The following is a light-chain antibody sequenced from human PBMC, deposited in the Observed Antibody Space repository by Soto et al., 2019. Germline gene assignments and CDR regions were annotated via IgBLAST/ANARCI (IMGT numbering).Light chain of an antibody. CDR1: SSNIGTNS. V-gene: IGLV1-44*01. Sequence: ALTQPPSASGTPGQRVTISCSGGSSNIGTNSVNWYQQLPGRAPKLLIYNNDLRPSGVPDRFSGSKSGTSASLAISGLQSEDEADYYCAAWDDSLNGFYVFGIGTKVTVL. CDR2: NND. J-gene: IGLJ1*01. CDR3: AAWDDSLNGFYV.